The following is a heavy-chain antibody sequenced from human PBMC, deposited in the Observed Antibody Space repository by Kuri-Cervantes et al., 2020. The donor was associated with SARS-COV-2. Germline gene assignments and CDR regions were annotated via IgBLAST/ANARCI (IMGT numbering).Heavy chain of an antibody. D-gene: IGHD3-3*01. CDR3: ARVGPQYYDFWSGYRENAFDI. CDR2: IYYSGST. CDR1: GGSISSSSYY. V-gene: IGHV4-39*07. J-gene: IGHJ3*02. Sequence: SETLSLTCTVSGGSISSSSYYWGWIRQPPGKGLEWIGSIYYSGSTYYNPSLKSRVTISVDTSKNQFSLKLSSVTAADTAVYYCARVGPQYYDFWSGYRENAFDIWGQGTMVTVSS.